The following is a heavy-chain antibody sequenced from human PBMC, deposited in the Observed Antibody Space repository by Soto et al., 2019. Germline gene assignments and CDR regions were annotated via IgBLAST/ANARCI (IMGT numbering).Heavy chain of an antibody. CDR3: AGNAVVTTITPDAFDI. J-gene: IGHJ3*02. CDR2: INHSGST. CDR1: GGSFSGYY. Sequence: SETLSLTCAVYGGSFSGYYWSWIRQPPGKGLEWIGEINHSGSTNYNPSLKSRVTISVDTSKNQFSLKLSSVTAADTAVYYCAGNAVVTTITPDAFDIWGQGTMVTVSS. V-gene: IGHV4-34*01. D-gene: IGHD5-12*01.